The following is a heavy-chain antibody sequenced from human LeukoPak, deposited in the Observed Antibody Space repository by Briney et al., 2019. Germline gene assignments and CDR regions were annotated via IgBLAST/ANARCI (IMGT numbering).Heavy chain of an antibody. J-gene: IGHJ4*02. CDR1: GFTLSSYW. Sequence: PGGSPRLSCAASGFTLSSYWMSWVRQAPGKGLEWVANTKPDGSQKYYVDSVKGRFTISRDNAKNSLHLQMNSLRVEDTAVYYCARSSTGFHYWGLGTLVTVSS. CDR3: ARSSTGFHY. V-gene: IGHV3-7*01. CDR2: TKPDGSQK.